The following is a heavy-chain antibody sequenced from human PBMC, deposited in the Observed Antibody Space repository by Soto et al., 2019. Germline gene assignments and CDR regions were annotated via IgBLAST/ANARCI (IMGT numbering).Heavy chain of an antibody. CDR1: GFTFSSYS. Sequence: PGGSVRLSCVASGFTFSSYSMNWVRQAPGKGLEWVSYISSSSNTIYYGDSVKGRFTISRDNAKNSLYLQMNSLRDEDTAVYYCARDSIYYYDSSGDPLHAFDIWGQGTMVTVSS. V-gene: IGHV3-48*02. J-gene: IGHJ3*02. CDR3: ARDSIYYYDSSGDPLHAFDI. CDR2: ISSSSNTI. D-gene: IGHD3-22*01.